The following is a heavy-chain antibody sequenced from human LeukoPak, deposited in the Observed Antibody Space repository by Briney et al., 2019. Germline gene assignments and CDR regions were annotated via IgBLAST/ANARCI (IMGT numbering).Heavy chain of an antibody. CDR2: ISGGGGST. D-gene: IGHD3-16*02. V-gene: IGHV3-43*02. Sequence: PGRSLRLSCAAAGFTFDDYAMHWVRQAPGKGLVYVSLISGGGGSTYYAYSVKGRFTISSANSKDSLYLQMHSLRPEDTASYHCAKDLGDSVWGSYRLPPGFFDYWGQGTLVTVSS. J-gene: IGHJ4*02. CDR1: GFTFDDYA. CDR3: AKDLGDSVWGSYRLPPGFFDY.